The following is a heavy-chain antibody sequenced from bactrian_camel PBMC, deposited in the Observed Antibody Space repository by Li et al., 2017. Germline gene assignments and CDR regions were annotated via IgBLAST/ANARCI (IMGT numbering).Heavy chain of an antibody. J-gene: IGHJ4*01. CDR3: AKETYGLPSD. V-gene: IGHV3S31*01. Sequence: EVQLVESGGGLVQPGGSLILSCAASGFTFSSYAMNWVRQAPGKGLEWVSGIDSNSAGTYYTNSVKGRFTISRDSAKNTLYLQLNSLKTEDTAMYYCAKETYGLPSDWGQGTQVTVS. CDR2: IDSNSAGT. D-gene: IGHD5*01. CDR1: GFTFSSYA.